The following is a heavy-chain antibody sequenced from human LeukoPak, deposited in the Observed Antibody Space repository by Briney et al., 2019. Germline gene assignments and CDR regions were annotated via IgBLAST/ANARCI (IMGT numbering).Heavy chain of an antibody. V-gene: IGHV3-48*01. J-gene: IGHJ4*02. CDR3: AREARVVTIFAHYFDY. D-gene: IGHD3-3*01. Sequence: GGSLRLSCAASGSTFSSYSMNWVRQAPGKGLEWVSYISSSSSTIYYADSVKGRFTISRDNAKNSLYLQMNSLRAEDTAVYYCAREARVVTIFAHYFDYWGQGTLVTVSS. CDR1: GSTFSSYS. CDR2: ISSSSSTI.